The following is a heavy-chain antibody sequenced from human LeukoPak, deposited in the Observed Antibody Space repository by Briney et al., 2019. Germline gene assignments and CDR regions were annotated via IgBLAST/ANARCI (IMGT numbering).Heavy chain of an antibody. J-gene: IGHJ4*02. CDR2: IGSNGGNI. D-gene: IGHD3-10*01. Sequence: GGSLRLSCAASGFDLSTYEMNWVRQAPGKGLEWIAYIGSNGGNIFYADSVKDRFTISRDNAKNSLYLQMDSLRAEDTAVYYCARIYYYGSGSGEYWGQGTLVTVSS. CDR1: GFDLSTYE. V-gene: IGHV3-48*03. CDR3: ARIYYYGSGSGEY.